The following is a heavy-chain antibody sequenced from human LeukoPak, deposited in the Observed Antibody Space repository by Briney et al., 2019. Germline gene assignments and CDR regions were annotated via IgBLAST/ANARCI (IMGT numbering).Heavy chain of an antibody. CDR1: GFTFSSYG. D-gene: IGHD5-18*01. V-gene: IGHV3-23*01. J-gene: IGHJ2*01. CDR2: ISGSGGST. Sequence: GGSLRLSCAASGFTFSSYGMSWVRQTPGKGLEWVSAISGSGGSTYYADSVKGRFTISRDNSKNTLYLQMNSLRAEDTAVYYCAKDTASSWWYFDLWGRGTLVTVSS. CDR3: AKDTASSWWYFDL.